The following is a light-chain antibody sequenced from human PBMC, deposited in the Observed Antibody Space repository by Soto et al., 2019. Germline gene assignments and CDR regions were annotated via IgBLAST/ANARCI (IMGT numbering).Light chain of an antibody. J-gene: IGKJ3*01. CDR2: GAS. CDR1: QSVSSSY. V-gene: IGKV3-20*01. Sequence: EIVLTQSPGTLSLSPGERATLSCRASQSVSSSYLAWYQQKPGQAPRLLIYGASSRATGIPDRFSGSGSGTDFTLTISRLEPEDVPVYYCQQYGSSLFTFGPGTKVDIK. CDR3: QQYGSSLFT.